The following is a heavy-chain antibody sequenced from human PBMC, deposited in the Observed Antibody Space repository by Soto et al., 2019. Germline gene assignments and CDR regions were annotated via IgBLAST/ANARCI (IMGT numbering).Heavy chain of an antibody. Sequence: PGGSLRLSCAASGFSVSSTYMSWGRQAPGKGLEWISIIYSGGITVYADSVKGRFTISRDNSENTLHLQMNSLRAEDTAVYSCARGVPITPGTFDYRGLGTLVTVSS. CDR2: IYSGGIT. CDR3: ARGVPITPGTFDY. J-gene: IGHJ4*02. CDR1: GFSVSSTY. V-gene: IGHV3-53*01. D-gene: IGHD5-12*01.